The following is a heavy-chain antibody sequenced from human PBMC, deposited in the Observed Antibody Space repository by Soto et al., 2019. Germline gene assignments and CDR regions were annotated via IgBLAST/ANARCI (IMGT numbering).Heavy chain of an antibody. J-gene: IGHJ4*02. CDR1: RYAFTNFN. CDR3: ARIAGPALTYFDY. CDR2: INPSSGAA. V-gene: IGHV1-46*01. D-gene: IGHD3-9*01. Sequence: ASVKVSCKASRYAFTNFNRHWVRQAPGQGLERLGVINPSSGAATYQQKFQDRVTMTRDTSTSTAYMVMSDLRPEDTAVYYCARIAGPALTYFDYWGQGTLVTVSS.